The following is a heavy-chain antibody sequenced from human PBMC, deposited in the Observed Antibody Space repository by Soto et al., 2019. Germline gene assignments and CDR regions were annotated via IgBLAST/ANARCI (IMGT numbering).Heavy chain of an antibody. V-gene: IGHV1-18*01. CDR1: GYAFTTYG. CDR3: ARGRYGDY. CDR2: ISAHNGNT. D-gene: IGHD1-1*01. J-gene: IGHJ4*02. Sequence: QVHLVQSGAEVKKPGASVKVSCKGSGYAFTTYGITWVRQAPGQGLEWMGWISAHNGNTNYAQKIKGRVTVTRDTSTSTAYMELRSLRSDYTAVYYCARGRYGDYWGQGALVTVSS.